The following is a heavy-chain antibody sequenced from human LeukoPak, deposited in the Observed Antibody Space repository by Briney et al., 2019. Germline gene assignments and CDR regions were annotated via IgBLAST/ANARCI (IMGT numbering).Heavy chain of an antibody. CDR2: IYSGGST. CDR1: GFTVSSNY. J-gene: IGHJ4*02. CDR3: ARVNVGGVIVPNFDY. V-gene: IGHV3-66*01. Sequence: GGSLRLSCAASGFTVSSNYMSWVRQAPGKGLEWVSVIYSGGSTYYADSVRGRFNISRDNSKNTLYLQMNSLRAEDTAVYYCARVNVGGVIVPNFDYWGQGTLVTVSS. D-gene: IGHD3-16*02.